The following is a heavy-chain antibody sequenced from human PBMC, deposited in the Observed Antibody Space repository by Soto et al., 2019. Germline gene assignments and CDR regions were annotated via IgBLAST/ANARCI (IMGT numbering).Heavy chain of an antibody. CDR1: GYTLTELC. Sequence: GASVKVSCKVSGYTLTELCMHWVRQAPGKGLEWMGGFDPEDGETIYAQKFQGRVTMTEDTSTDTAYMELSSLRSEDTAVYYCATALQGGVAMVRRYAFDIWGQGTMVTVSS. D-gene: IGHD5-18*01. CDR2: FDPEDGET. J-gene: IGHJ3*02. CDR3: ATALQGGVAMVRRYAFDI. V-gene: IGHV1-24*01.